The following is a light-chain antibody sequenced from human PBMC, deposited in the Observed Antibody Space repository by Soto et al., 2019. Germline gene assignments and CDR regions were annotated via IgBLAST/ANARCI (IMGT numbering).Light chain of an antibody. CDR2: GAS. Sequence: VVLTQSPATLPLATDEPAIVSCTASRHVYINALAWYQQKPGRPPTLLIYGASTRATAIPDRFSATGSGTDFSLTISSVGPEDFAVYYCQQYGASPFTFGSGTRVEI. V-gene: IGKV3-20*01. CDR3: QQYGASPFT. J-gene: IGKJ3*01. CDR1: RHVYINA.